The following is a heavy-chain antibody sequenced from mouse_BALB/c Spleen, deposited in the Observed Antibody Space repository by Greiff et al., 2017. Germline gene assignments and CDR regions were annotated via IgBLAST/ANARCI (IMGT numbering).Heavy chain of an antibody. Sequence: QVQLQQSGAELVRPGVSVKISCKGSGYTFTDYAMHWVKQSHAKSLEWIGVISTYYGDASYNQKFKGKATMTVDKSSSTAYMELARLTSEDSAIYYYTRSWTTPDYYAMDYWGQGTSVTVSS. CDR2: ISTYYGDA. CDR1: GYTFTDYA. CDR3: TRSWTTPDYYAMDY. D-gene: IGHD5-5*01. J-gene: IGHJ4*01. V-gene: IGHV1S137*01.